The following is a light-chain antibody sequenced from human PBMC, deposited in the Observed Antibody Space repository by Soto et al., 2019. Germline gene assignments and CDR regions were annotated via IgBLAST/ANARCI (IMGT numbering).Light chain of an antibody. V-gene: IGLV2-14*03. CDR1: SSDVGAYDI. J-gene: IGLJ1*01. CDR2: EVS. Sequence: QSVLTQPASVSGSPGQSITISCTGTSSDVGAYDIVSWYQQHPDKAPKLMIYEVSNRPSGVSNRFSGSKSVNTATLTISGLQAEDEADYYCSSYTSSSTRVFGTGTKVTV. CDR3: SSYTSSSTRV.